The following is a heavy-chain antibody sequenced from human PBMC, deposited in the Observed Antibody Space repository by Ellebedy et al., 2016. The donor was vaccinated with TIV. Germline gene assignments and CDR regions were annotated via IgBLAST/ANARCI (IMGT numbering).Heavy chain of an antibody. CDR2: ISPADSHL. J-gene: IGHJ3*02. CDR3: ARQSQGGGESGVFDI. V-gene: IGHV5-51*01. D-gene: IGHD3-16*01. CDR1: GYSFTNYW. Sequence: KVSCKGFGYSFTNYWIVWVRQMPGKGLEWMGVISPADSHLRSSPSFQGQVTISADKSISTAYLQWSSLKAPDSAMYYCARQSQGGGESGVFDIWGQGTLLTVSS.